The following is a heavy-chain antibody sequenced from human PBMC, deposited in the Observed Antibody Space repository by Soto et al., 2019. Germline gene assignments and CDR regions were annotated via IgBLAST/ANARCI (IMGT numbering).Heavy chain of an antibody. Sequence: ASVKVSCKASGFTFTSSAMQWVRQARGQRLEWIGWIVVGSGNTNYAQKFQERVTITRDMSTSTAYMELSSLRSEDTAVYYCARGTEDGVSTGYTLHYWGQGTLVTVSS. J-gene: IGHJ4*02. D-gene: IGHD3-9*01. CDR3: ARGTEDGVSTGYTLHY. V-gene: IGHV1-58*02. CDR1: GFTFTSSA. CDR2: IVVGSGNT.